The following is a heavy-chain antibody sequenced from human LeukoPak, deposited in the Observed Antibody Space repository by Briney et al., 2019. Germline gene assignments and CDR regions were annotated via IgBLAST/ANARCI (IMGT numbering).Heavy chain of an antibody. CDR3: ARGSITVTTAFHY. V-gene: IGHV3-30*03. D-gene: IGHD4-11*01. Sequence: GGSLRLSCVASGFTFSHYSMNWVRQAPGKGLEWVAVISYDGSNKYYADSVKGRFTISRDNSKNTLYLQMNSLRAEDTAVYYCARGSITVTTAFHYWGQGTLVTVSS. CDR1: GFTFSHYS. J-gene: IGHJ4*02. CDR2: ISYDGSNK.